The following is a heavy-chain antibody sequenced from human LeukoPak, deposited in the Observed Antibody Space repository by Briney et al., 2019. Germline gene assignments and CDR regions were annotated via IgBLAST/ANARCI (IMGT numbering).Heavy chain of an antibody. D-gene: IGHD3-22*01. V-gene: IGHV4-59*01. CDR1: GASISSYY. CDR3: ARENPSGYYNRPIDY. J-gene: IGHJ4*02. CDR2: IYYSGSI. Sequence: SETLSLICTVSGASISSYYWSWIRQSPGKGLEWIGDIYYSGSIKYNPSLKSRVTMSVDTSKNQFSLKLSSVTAADTAIYYCARENPSGYYNRPIDYWGQGTLVTVSS.